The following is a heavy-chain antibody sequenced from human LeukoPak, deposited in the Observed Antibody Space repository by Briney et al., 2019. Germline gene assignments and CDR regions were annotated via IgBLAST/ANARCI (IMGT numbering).Heavy chain of an antibody. CDR1: GFTFSSFG. CDR2: ISYDGSNP. J-gene: IGHJ4*02. Sequence: GGSLRLSCAASGFTFSSFGMHWVRQAPGRGLERVAVISYDGSNPYYADSVKGRFTISRDNSKNTLYLQMNSLRAEDTAVYYCAKDHYDYIGGTYRDFDYWGQGTLVTVSS. CDR3: AKDHYDYIGGTYRDFDY. D-gene: IGHD3-16*02. V-gene: IGHV3-30*18.